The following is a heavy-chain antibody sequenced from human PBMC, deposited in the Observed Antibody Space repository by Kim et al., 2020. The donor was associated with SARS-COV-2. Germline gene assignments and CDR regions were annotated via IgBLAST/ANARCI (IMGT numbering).Heavy chain of an antibody. CDR3: ARVGVEQQKNWFDP. J-gene: IGHJ5*02. V-gene: IGHV4-59*01. D-gene: IGHD6-13*01. Sequence: TPSLKSRVTISVDTSKNQFSLKLSSVTAADTAVYYCARVGVEQQKNWFDPWGQGTLVTVSS.